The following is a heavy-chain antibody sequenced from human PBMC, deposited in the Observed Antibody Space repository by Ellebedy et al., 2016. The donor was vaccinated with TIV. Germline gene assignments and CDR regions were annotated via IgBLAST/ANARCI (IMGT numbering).Heavy chain of an antibody. V-gene: IGHV3-23*01. CDR1: GFTFSSYG. D-gene: IGHD3-22*01. CDR2: ISGSGGGT. CDR3: ARAYYYDSIRRFDP. Sequence: GGSLRLSCAASGFTFSSYGMNWVRQAPGKGLEWVSAISGSGGGTYYADSVKGRFTISRDDSKNTLYLQMNSLRAEDTAVYYCARAYYYDSIRRFDPWGQGTLVTVSS. J-gene: IGHJ5*02.